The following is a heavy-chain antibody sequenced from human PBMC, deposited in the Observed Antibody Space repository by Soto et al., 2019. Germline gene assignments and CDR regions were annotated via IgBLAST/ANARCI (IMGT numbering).Heavy chain of an antibody. CDR2: IWYDGSNK. J-gene: IGHJ3*02. CDR3: ARDPSYSSSWHDAFDI. V-gene: IGHV3-33*01. Sequence: QVQLVESGGGVVQPGRSLRLSCAASGFTFSSYGMHWVRQAPGKGLEWVAVIWYDGSNKYYADSVKGRFTISRDNSKNTLYLQMNSLRAEDTAVYYCARDPSYSSSWHDAFDIWGQGTMVTVSS. CDR1: GFTFSSYG. D-gene: IGHD6-13*01.